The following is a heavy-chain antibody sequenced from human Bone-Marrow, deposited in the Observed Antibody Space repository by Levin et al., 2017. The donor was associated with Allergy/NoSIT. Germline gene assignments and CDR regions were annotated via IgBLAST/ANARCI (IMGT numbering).Heavy chain of an antibody. V-gene: IGHV3-23*01. J-gene: IGHJ5*02. Sequence: SCAASGFTFSSYAMSWVRQAPGKGLEWVSAISGSGGSTYYADSVKGRFTISRDNSKNTLYLQMNSLRAEDTAVYYCAKDKQLVGWFDPWGQGTLVTVSS. CDR3: AKDKQLVGWFDP. CDR2: ISGSGGST. D-gene: IGHD6-6*01. CDR1: GFTFSSYA.